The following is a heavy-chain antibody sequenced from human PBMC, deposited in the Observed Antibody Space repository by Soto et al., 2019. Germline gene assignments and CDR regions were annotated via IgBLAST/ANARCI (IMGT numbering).Heavy chain of an antibody. J-gene: IGHJ4*02. CDR3: AHRAVFCSGGTCYSQPFDF. V-gene: IGHV2-5*02. Sequence: QITLKESGPTLVKPTQTLTLTCTFSGFSLTTTGVGVGWIRQPPGKALEWLAIIYWDDDKRYSPSLKSRLTITKDPSKNQVVLTMTNMDPVDTATYFGAHRAVFCSGGTCYSQPFDFWGQGTLVTVSS. CDR1: GFSLTTTGVG. CDR2: IYWDDDK. D-gene: IGHD2-15*01.